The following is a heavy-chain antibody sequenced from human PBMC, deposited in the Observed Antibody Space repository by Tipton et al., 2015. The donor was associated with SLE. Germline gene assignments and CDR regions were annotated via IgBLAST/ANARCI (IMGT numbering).Heavy chain of an antibody. J-gene: IGHJ4*02. CDR1: GYSISSGYY. V-gene: IGHV4-38-2*01. D-gene: IGHD6-19*01. CDR3: ARGGNMLRVADFDY. CDR2: IYHSGST. Sequence: TLSLTCAVSGYSISSGYYWGWIRQPPGKGLEWIGSIYHSGSTNYNPSLKSRVTISVDTSKNQFSLKLSSVTAADTAMYYCARGGNMLRVADFDYWGQGTLVTVSS.